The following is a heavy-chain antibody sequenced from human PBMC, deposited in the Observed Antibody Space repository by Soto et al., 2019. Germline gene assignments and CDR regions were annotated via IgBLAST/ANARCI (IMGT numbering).Heavy chain of an antibody. D-gene: IGHD4-17*01. CDR1: GFTFSDYY. CDR2: ISGNGEII. CDR3: ARDVDADFRTDFDY. Sequence: WGSLRLSCAAFGFTFSDYYIHWIRRAPGKGLEWISYISGNGEIIQYAASARGRFTISRDNAENSVYLEMDSLRAEDTALYYCARDVDADFRTDFDYWGRGTLVTVSS. V-gene: IGHV3-11*01. J-gene: IGHJ4*02.